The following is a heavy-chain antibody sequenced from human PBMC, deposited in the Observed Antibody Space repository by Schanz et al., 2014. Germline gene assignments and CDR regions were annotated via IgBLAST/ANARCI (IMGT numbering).Heavy chain of an antibody. D-gene: IGHD3-3*02. CDR3: ARENKDYDSILNKFFHYGLDL. V-gene: IGHV1-2*06. CDR2: ISPNSGDT. J-gene: IGHJ5*02. CDR1: GYTFTTYY. Sequence: QVQLVQSGVEVKKPGASVKVSCQASGYTFTTYYIHWVRQAPGQGLEWMGRISPNSGDTHSAQKFQGRVTMTWDRSISTANMELSRLRSDDTAVYYCARENKDYDSILNKFFHYGLDLWGQGTLVTVSS.